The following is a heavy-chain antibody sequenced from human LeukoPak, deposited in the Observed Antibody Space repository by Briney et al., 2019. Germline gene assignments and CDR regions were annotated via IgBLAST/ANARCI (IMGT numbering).Heavy chain of an antibody. CDR3: ARGIAAAGPPGGGYHYYYYMDV. V-gene: IGHV4-59*01. J-gene: IGHJ6*03. CDR2: IYYSGST. D-gene: IGHD6-13*01. CDR1: GGSISSYY. Sequence: PSETLSLTCTVSGGSISSYYWSWIRQPPGKGLEWIGYIYYSGSTNYNPSLKSRVTISVDTSKNQFSLKLSSVTAADTAVYYCARGIAAAGPPGGGYHYYYYMDVWGKGTTVTVSS.